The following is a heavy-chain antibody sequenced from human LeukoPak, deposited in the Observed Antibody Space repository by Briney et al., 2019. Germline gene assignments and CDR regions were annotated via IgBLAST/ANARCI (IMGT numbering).Heavy chain of an antibody. CDR2: INNDGVST. CDR1: GFTLSSYW. CDR3: AKGGIMGSDIAARLDYYYYYMDV. D-gene: IGHD6-6*01. J-gene: IGHJ6*03. V-gene: IGHV3-74*01. Sequence: PGGSLRLSCATSGFTLSSYWMHWVRQVPGKGLEWLLRINNDGVSTSYADSVKGRFTISRDNAKNTLYLRMNSLRAEDTAIYYCAKGGIMGSDIAARLDYYYYYMDVWGKGTTVTVSS.